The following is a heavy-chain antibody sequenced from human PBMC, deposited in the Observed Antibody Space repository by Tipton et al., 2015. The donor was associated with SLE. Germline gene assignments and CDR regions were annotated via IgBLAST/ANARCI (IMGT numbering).Heavy chain of an antibody. CDR2: IYTSGST. D-gene: IGHD3-16*01. V-gene: IGHV4-61*02. CDR1: GGSISSSSYY. J-gene: IGHJ4*02. CDR3: ARGTRIMITFGGVNYFDY. Sequence: LRLSCTVSGGSISSSSYYWSWIRQPAGKGLEWIGRIYTSGSTNYNPSLKSRVTISVDTSKNQFSLKLSSVTAADTAVYYCARGTRIMITFGGVNYFDYWGQGTLVTVSS.